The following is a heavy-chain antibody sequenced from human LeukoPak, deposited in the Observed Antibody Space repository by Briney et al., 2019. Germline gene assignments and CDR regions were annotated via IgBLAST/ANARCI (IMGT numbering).Heavy chain of an antibody. V-gene: IGHV3-7*01. CDR2: IKPDGSAQ. CDR3: ANGGTYSSGP. J-gene: IGHJ5*02. Sequence: GGSLRLSCAASGFTFSTYWMSWVRQAPGKGLEWVATIKPDGSAQYYVDSVKGRFTISRDNAKNSLFLQINSLRAEDTAVYYCANGGTYSSGPWGQGTLVTVSS. CDR1: GFTFSTYW. D-gene: IGHD3-22*01.